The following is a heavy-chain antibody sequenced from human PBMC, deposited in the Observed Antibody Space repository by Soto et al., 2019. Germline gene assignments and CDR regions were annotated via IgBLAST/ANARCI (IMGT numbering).Heavy chain of an antibody. CDR2: IEEDGGEK. J-gene: IGHJ6*02. Sequence: GGSLRLSCAASGFTFSRYWMSWVRQAPGKGLEWVANIEEDGGEKHYVGSVKGRFTISRDNAKNSLYLQMNSLRAEDTAVYYCARVGYCSGGSCYSYYYYPMDVWGQGTTVTVSS. CDR1: GFTFSRYW. CDR3: ARVGYCSGGSCYSYYYYPMDV. V-gene: IGHV3-7*03. D-gene: IGHD2-15*01.